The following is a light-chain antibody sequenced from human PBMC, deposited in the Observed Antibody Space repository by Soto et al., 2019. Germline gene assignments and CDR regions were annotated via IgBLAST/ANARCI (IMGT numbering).Light chain of an antibody. CDR2: GTS. Sequence: EIVLTQSPGTLSPSPGERATLSCRASQSVSSSYLAWYQQKPGQAPRLLIYGTSSRATAIPDRFSGSGSGTDFTLTISRLEPEDFAVYYCQQYGRSSWTFGQGTKVDIK. CDR1: QSVSSSY. V-gene: IGKV3-20*01. CDR3: QQYGRSSWT. J-gene: IGKJ1*01.